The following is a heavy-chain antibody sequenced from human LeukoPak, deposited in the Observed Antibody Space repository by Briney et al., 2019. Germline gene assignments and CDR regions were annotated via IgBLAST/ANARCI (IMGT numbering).Heavy chain of an antibody. Sequence: ASVKVSCKASPYTFNKYYIHWVRQAPGQGLEWMGAINPSGRSASYAQRFQGKVTMTRDTSTSTVYMDLSSLTSEDTAVYYCARDSVELERRNWFDPWGQGTLVTVSS. V-gene: IGHV1-46*02. CDR3: ARDSVELERRNWFDP. CDR1: PYTFNKYY. CDR2: INPSGRSA. D-gene: IGHD1-1*01. J-gene: IGHJ5*02.